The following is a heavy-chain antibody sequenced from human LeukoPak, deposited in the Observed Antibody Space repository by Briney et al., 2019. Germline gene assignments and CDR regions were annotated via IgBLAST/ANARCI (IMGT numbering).Heavy chain of an antibody. CDR2: INAGNGNT. CDR3: ARDRAERAYYYGSGSYRRGRGFDY. J-gene: IGHJ4*02. V-gene: IGHV1-3*01. D-gene: IGHD3-10*01. Sequence: ASVKVSYKASGYTFTSYAMHWVRQAPGQRLEWMGWINAGNGNTKYSQKFQGRVTITRDTSASTAYMELSSLRSEDTAVYYCARDRAERAYYYGSGSYRRGRGFDYWGQGTLVTVSS. CDR1: GYTFTSYA.